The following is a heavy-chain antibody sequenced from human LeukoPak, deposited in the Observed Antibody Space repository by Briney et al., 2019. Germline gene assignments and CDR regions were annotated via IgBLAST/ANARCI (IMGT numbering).Heavy chain of an antibody. CDR3: ARDLPLDY. CDR1: GFTFSSYA. J-gene: IGHJ4*02. V-gene: IGHV3-64*01. Sequence: GGSLRLSCAASGFTFSSYAMHWVRQAPGKGLEYVSAISSNGGSTYYANSVKGRFTVSRDNSKNTLYLQMGSLRAEDMAVYYCARDLPLDYWGQGTLVTVSS. CDR2: ISSNGGST.